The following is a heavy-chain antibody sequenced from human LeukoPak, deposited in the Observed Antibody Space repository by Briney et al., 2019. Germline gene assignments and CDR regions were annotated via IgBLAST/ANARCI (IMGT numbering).Heavy chain of an antibody. V-gene: IGHV4-31*03. J-gene: IGHJ4*02. D-gene: IGHD1-20*01. CDR1: GGSISSGGYY. CDR3: ARVHQSPYNWEDY. CDR2: IYYSGST. Sequence: PSETLSLTCTVSGGSISSGGYYWSWIRQHPGKGLEWIGYIYYSGSTYYNPSLKSRVTISVDTSKNQFSLKLSSVTAADTAVYYCARVHQSPYNWEDYWGQGTLVTVSS.